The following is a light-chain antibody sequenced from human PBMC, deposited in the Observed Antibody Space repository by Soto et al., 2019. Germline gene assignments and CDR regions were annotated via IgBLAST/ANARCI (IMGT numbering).Light chain of an antibody. CDR1: QSVNNNY. CDR2: GAS. V-gene: IGKV3-20*01. J-gene: IGKJ1*01. CDR3: QQYGSSGT. Sequence: IVLTQSPGTLSLSPGEGATLSCRASQSVNNNYLAWYQQKPGQAPRLLIYGASNRATGIPDRFSGSGSGTDFTLTISRLEPEDFAVYYCQQYGSSGTFGQGTKVDI.